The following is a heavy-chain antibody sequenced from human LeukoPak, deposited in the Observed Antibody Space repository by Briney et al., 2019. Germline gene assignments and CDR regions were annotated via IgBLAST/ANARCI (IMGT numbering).Heavy chain of an antibody. Sequence: GVSLRLCCAASGFTFRSYSMNWVRQAPGKGLEWVSYISGNSRDIYYADSVKGRFTISRDNARNSLYLQMNSLRAEDTAVYFCARDEPGYGDPVADYWGQGSLVTVSS. CDR2: ISGNSRDI. CDR1: GFTFRSYS. D-gene: IGHD4-17*01. CDR3: ARDEPGYGDPVADY. J-gene: IGHJ4*02. V-gene: IGHV3-48*01.